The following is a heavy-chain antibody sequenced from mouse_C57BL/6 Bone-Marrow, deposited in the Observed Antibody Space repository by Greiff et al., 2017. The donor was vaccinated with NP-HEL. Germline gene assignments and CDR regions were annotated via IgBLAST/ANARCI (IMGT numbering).Heavy chain of an antibody. Sequence: EVKLQQSGPELVKPGASVKISCKASGYTFTDYYMNWVKQSHGKSLEWIGDINPNNGGTSYNQKFKGKATLTVDKSSSTAYMELRSLTSEDSAVYYCARNLGAMDYWGQGTSVTVSS. J-gene: IGHJ4*01. CDR2: INPNNGGT. V-gene: IGHV1-26*01. CDR3: ARNLGAMDY. CDR1: GYTFTDYY.